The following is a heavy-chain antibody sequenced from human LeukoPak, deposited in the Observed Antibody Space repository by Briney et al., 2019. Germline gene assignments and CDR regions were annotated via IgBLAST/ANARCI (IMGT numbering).Heavy chain of an antibody. J-gene: IGHJ3*02. V-gene: IGHV4-59*01. CDR2: IYYSGST. Sequence: SVTLSLTCTVSGGSISSYYWSWIRQPPGKGLEWIGYIYYSGSTNYNPSLKSRVTISVDTSKNQFSLKLSSVTAADTAVYYCARSHDAFDIWGQGTMVTVSS. CDR3: ARSHDAFDI. CDR1: GGSISSYY.